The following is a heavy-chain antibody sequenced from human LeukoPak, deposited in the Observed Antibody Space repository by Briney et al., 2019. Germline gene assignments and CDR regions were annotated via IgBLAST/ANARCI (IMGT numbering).Heavy chain of an antibody. CDR2: IYTGDSAT. Sequence: GESLKISCKGSGYRFTSYWSGWVRQLPGKGLEWMGIIYTGDSATRYSPSFQGQATISADTSISSSYLQWSRLPASDTAISSCARPRSGYQNDAFYIWGQGTMVTVSS. J-gene: IGHJ3*02. D-gene: IGHD3-10*01. CDR1: GYRFTSYW. CDR3: ARPRSGYQNDAFYI. V-gene: IGHV5-51*01.